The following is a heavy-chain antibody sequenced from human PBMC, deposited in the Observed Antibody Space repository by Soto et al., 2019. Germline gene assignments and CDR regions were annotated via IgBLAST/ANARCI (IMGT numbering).Heavy chain of an antibody. D-gene: IGHD2-15*01. CDR2: INPKSGGT. CDR3: ARGAVVVPNGLIAGMDV. V-gene: IGHV1-2*04. J-gene: IGHJ6*02. Sequence: GASVKVSCKASGGTFSSYAISWVRQAPGQGLEWLGRINPKSGGTSTAQKFQGWVTMTRDRSISTVYMELTRLRSDDTAVCYCARGAVVVPNGLIAGMDVWGLGTTVTVSS. CDR1: GGTFSSYA.